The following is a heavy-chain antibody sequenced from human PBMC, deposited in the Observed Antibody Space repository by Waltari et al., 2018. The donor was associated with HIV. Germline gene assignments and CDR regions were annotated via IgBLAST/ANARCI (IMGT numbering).Heavy chain of an antibody. V-gene: IGHV3-33*01. CDR1: GFTFSRYG. Sequence: QVQVVQSGGGVVQPGRSLRLSCAGAGFTFSRYGMPWVRQAPGKGLEWVALIWYDGSNKYYADSVKGRFAISRDNSKNTVYLQMNSLRAEDTAVYYCARDRSSSWYGKDYYYFGMDVWGQGTTVTVSS. CDR2: IWYDGSNK. J-gene: IGHJ6*02. CDR3: ARDRSSSWYGKDYYYFGMDV. D-gene: IGHD6-13*01.